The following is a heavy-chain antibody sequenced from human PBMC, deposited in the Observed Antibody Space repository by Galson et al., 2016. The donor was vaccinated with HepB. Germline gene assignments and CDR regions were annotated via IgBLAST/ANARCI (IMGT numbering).Heavy chain of an antibody. J-gene: IGHJ1*01. V-gene: IGHV3-7*03. CDR1: GFTFTTYW. CDR2: IKQDGSEK. CDR3: AQYYYDSSGYVEYFQN. D-gene: IGHD3-22*01. Sequence: LRLSCAASGFTFTTYWMSWVRQAPGKGLEWVANIKQDGSEKYYVDSVKGRFTISRDNAKNSLYLQMNSLRAEDTAVYYCAQYYYDSSGYVEYFQNWGQGSRVSVSS.